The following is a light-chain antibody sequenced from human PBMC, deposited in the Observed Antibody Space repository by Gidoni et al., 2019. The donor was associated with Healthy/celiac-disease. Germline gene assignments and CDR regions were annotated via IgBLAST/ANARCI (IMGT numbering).Light chain of an antibody. CDR2: AAS. Sequence: AVRRTPSPSSFSASTGDRVTITCRASQGISSYLAWYQQKPGKAPELLIYAASTLQRGGPSRFRGSGSGTDFTLTLSCLQSEDFATYFCPQYYSYPLTFGGGTKVEIK. J-gene: IGKJ4*01. CDR1: QGISSY. V-gene: IGKV1-8*01. CDR3: PQYYSYPLT.